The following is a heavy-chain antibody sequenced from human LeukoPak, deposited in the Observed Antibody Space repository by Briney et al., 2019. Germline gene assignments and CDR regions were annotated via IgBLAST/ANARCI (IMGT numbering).Heavy chain of an antibody. D-gene: IGHD3-22*01. V-gene: IGHV4-4*07. CDR3: ARMPDSSGFFDY. J-gene: IGHJ4*02. CDR1: GGSISSYY. Sequence: SETLSLTCTVSGGSISSYYWSWIRQPAGKGLEWIGRIYTSGSTNYNPSLKSRVTISVDTSKNQFSLKLSSVTAADTAVYYCARMPDSSGFFDYWGQGTLVTVSS. CDR2: IYTSGST.